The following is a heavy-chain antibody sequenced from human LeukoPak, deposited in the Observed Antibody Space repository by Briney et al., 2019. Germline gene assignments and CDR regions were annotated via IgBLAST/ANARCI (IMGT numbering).Heavy chain of an antibody. J-gene: IGHJ6*02. V-gene: IGHV1-2*02. CDR1: GYTFTGYY. CDR2: INPNSGGT. D-gene: IGHD5-18*01. Sequence: ASVKVSCKASGYTFTGYYMHWVRQAPGQGLEWMGWINPNSGGTNYAQKFRGRVTMTRDTSISTAYMELSRLRSDDTAVYYCASGYSRREIYGMDVWGQGTTVTVSS. CDR3: ASGYSRREIYGMDV.